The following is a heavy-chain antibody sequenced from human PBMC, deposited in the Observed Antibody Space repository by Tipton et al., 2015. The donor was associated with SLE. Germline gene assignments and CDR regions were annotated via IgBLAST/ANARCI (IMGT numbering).Heavy chain of an antibody. V-gene: IGHV4-59*12. CDR1: GGSISSYY. CDR2: IYYSGST. Sequence: TLSLTCTVSGGSISSYYWSWIRQPPGKGLEWIGYIYYSGSTNYNPSLKSRVTISVDTSKNQFSLKVESVTAADTAVYFCARSRAVGARHNGLDVWGRGTTVTVSS. CDR3: ARSRAVGARHNGLDV. J-gene: IGHJ6*02. D-gene: IGHD4-17*01.